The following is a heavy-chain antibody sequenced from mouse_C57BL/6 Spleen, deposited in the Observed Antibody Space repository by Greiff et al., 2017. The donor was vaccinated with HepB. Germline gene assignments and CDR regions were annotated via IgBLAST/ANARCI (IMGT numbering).Heavy chain of an antibody. Sequence: EVQLVESGGGLVKPGGSLKLSCAASGFTFSSYAMSWVRQTPEKRLEWVATISDGGSYTYYPDNVKGRFTISRDNAKNNLYLQMSHLKSEDTAMYYCAREGITTVVAGCYLDYWGQGTTLTVSS. CDR2: ISDGGSYT. V-gene: IGHV5-4*01. J-gene: IGHJ2*01. CDR3: AREGITTVVAGCYLDY. CDR1: GFTFSSYA. D-gene: IGHD1-1*01.